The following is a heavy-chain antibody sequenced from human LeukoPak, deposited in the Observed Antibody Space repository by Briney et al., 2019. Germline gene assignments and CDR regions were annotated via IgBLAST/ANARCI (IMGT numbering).Heavy chain of an antibody. CDR1: GYTFTSYG. D-gene: IGHD2-2*01. CDR2: ISAYNGNT. CDR3: ARDPSYCSSTSCPPVHYYYGMDV. Sequence: ASVKVSCKASGYTFTSYGISWVRQAPGQGLEWMGWISAYNGNTNYAQKLQDRVTMTTDTSTSTAYMELRSLRSDDTAVYYCARDPSYCSSTSCPPVHYYYGMDVWGQGTTVTVSS. V-gene: IGHV1-18*01. J-gene: IGHJ6*02.